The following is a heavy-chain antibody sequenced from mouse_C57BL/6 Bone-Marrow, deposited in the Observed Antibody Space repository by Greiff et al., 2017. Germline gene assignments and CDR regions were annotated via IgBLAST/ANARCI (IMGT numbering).Heavy chain of an antibody. V-gene: IGHV5-17*01. CDR2: ISSGSSTI. J-gene: IGHJ3*01. CDR3: ARPYGSSLFAY. D-gene: IGHD1-1*01. Sequence: EVNVVESGGGLVKPGGSLKLSCAASGFTFSDYGMHWVRQAPEKGLEWVAYISSGSSTIYYADTVKGRFTISRDNAKNTLFLQMTSLRSEDTAMYYCARPYGSSLFAYWGQGTLVTVSA. CDR1: GFTFSDYG.